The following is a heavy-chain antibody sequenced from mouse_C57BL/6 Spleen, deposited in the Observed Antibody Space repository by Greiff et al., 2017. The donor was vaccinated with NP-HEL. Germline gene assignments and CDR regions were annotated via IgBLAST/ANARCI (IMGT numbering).Heavy chain of an antibody. Sequence: EVQLQESGPGLVKPSQSLSLTCSVTGYSITSGYYWNWIRQFPGNKLEWMGYISYDGSNNYNPSLKNRISITRDTSKNQFFLKLNSVTTEDTATYYCARGSAIYYYGSSPYFDYWGQGTTLTVSS. CDR1: GYSITSGYY. V-gene: IGHV3-6*01. J-gene: IGHJ2*01. CDR2: ISYDGSN. D-gene: IGHD1-1*01. CDR3: ARGSAIYYYGSSPYFDY.